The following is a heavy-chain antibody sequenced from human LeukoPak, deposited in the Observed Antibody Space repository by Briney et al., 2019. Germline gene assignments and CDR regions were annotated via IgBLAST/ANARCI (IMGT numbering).Heavy chain of an antibody. V-gene: IGHV4-39*07. CDR1: GGSISSSSYY. J-gene: IGHJ5*02. Sequence: SETLSLTCTVSGGSISSSSYYWGWIRQPPGKGLEWIGSIYYSGSTYYNPSLKSRVTISVDTSKNQFSLKLSSVTAADTAVYYCARNPHKYQLPRSVNWFDPWGQGTLVTVSS. D-gene: IGHD2-2*01. CDR3: ARNPHKYQLPRSVNWFDP. CDR2: IYYSGST.